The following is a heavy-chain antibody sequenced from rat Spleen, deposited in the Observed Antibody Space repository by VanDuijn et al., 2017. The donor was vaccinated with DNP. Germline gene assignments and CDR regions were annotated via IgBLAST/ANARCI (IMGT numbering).Heavy chain of an antibody. CDR1: GFTFRSYW. CDR2: INTDGDST. D-gene: IGHD1-5*01. Sequence: EVQLVETGGGLVQPGRSLKVSCVASGFTFRSYWMYWIRQTPGKGLEWIASINTDGDSTYYLDSVKGRFTISRDNAKSSLYLQMNSLKSEDTATYYCARGGIGTTPYAMDAWGQGTSVTVSS. CDR3: ARGGIGTTPYAMDA. V-gene: IGHV5-58*01. J-gene: IGHJ4*01.